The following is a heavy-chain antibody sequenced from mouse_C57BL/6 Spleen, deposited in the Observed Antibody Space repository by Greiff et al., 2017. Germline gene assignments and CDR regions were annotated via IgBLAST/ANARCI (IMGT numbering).Heavy chain of an antibody. D-gene: IGHD1-1*01. CDR1: GYSFTGYY. Sequence: VQLQQSGPELVRPGSSVKISCKASGYSFTGYYMDWVKQSHGKGLEWIGVINPTYGTTRYNQKFKGKATLTVDQSSSTAYMQPNSLTSEDSAVYYGERAVTSVVGYDDDYWGQGTTLTVS. J-gene: IGHJ2*01. CDR2: INPTYGTT. CDR3: ERAVTSVVGYDDDY. V-gene: IGHV1-39*01.